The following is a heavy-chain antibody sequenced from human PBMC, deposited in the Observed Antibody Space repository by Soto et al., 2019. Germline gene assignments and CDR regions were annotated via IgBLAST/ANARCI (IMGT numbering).Heavy chain of an antibody. V-gene: IGHV1-3*01. Sequence: ASVKVSCKASGYTFTSYAMHWVRQAPGQRQEWMGWINAGNGNTKYSQKFQGRVTITRDTSASTAYMELSSLRFEVTAVYYCARDGQGSSWYDYWGQGTLVTVSS. J-gene: IGHJ4*02. CDR1: GYTFTSYA. D-gene: IGHD6-13*01. CDR2: INAGNGNT. CDR3: ARDGQGSSWYDY.